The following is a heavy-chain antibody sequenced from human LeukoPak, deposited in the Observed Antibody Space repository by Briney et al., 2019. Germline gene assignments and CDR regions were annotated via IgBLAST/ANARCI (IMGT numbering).Heavy chain of an antibody. Sequence: GESLKISCRGSGYSFNTYWIGWVRQMPGKGLEWMGIIYPGDSDTRYTPSFQGQVTLSADKSINPAYLQWSSLKASDTAMYYCARRQGCSSTSCPPDYWGQGTLVTVSP. CDR3: ARRQGCSSTSCPPDY. CDR1: GYSFNTYW. CDR2: IYPGDSDT. J-gene: IGHJ4*02. V-gene: IGHV5-51*01. D-gene: IGHD2-2*01.